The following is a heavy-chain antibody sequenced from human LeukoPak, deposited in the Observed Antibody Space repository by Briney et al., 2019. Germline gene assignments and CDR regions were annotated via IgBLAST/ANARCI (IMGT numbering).Heavy chain of an antibody. CDR2: IYSGGST. D-gene: IGHD3-10*02. J-gene: IGHJ6*03. Sequence: GGSLRLSCAASEFSVGSNYMTWVRQAPGKGLEWVSLIYSGGSTYYADSVKGRFTISRDNSKNTLYLQMNSLRAEDTAVYYCARMFQRDSQFRNYYYYYMDVWGKGTTVTVSS. CDR1: EFSVGSNY. V-gene: IGHV3-66*01. CDR3: ARMFQRDSQFRNYYYYYMDV.